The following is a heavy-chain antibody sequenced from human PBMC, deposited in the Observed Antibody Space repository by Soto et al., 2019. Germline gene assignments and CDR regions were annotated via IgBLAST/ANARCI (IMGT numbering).Heavy chain of an antibody. CDR2: IYPGDSDT. V-gene: IGHV5-51*03. CDR3: ATVSSSSPYYYYGMDV. J-gene: IGHJ6*02. CDR1: GYSFTSYW. Sequence: PGESLKISCKGSGYSFTSYWIGWVRQMPGKGLEWMGIIYPGDSDTRYSPSFQGQVAISADKSISTAYLQWSNLKASDTAMYYCATVSSSSPYYYYGMDVWGQGTTVTVSS. D-gene: IGHD6-6*01.